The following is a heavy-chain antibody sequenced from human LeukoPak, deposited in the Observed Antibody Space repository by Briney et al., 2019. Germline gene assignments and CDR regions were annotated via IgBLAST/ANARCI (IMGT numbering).Heavy chain of an antibody. J-gene: IGHJ4*02. Sequence: SETLSLTCTVSSGSISSSSYYWGWIRQPPGKGLEWIGNIYYSGSTYYNLSLKSRVTISVDTSKNQFSLKLSSVTAADTAVYFYARHDYGDFYFDYWGQGTLVTVSS. CDR2: IYYSGST. CDR3: ARHDYGDFYFDY. D-gene: IGHD4-17*01. V-gene: IGHV4-39*01. CDR1: SGSISSSSYY.